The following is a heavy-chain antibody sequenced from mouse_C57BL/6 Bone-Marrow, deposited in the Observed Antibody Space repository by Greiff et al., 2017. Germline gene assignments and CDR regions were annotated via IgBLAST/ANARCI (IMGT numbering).Heavy chain of an antibody. CDR3: ARSITTVVAPSYWYFDV. V-gene: IGHV1-77*01. J-gene: IGHJ1*03. CDR1: GYTFTDFY. D-gene: IGHD1-1*01. Sequence: QVQLQQSGAALVKPGASVKISCKASGYTFTDFYINLVKQRPGQGLEWIGKIGPGRGSTYYNEKFKGKATLTADKSFSTAYMQLSSLTSEDSAVYFCARSITTVVAPSYWYFDVWGTGTTVTVSS. CDR2: IGPGRGST.